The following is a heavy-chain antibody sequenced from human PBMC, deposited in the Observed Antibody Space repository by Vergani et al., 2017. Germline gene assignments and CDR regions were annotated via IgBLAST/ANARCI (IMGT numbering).Heavy chain of an antibody. V-gene: IGHV1-3*01. Sequence: QVQLVQSGAEVKKPGASVKVSCKASGYTFTSYAMHWVRQAPGQRLEWMGWINAGNGNTKYSQKFQGRVTITRDTSASTAYMELSSLRSEDTAVYYCARDLEVVVTSGLNWGQGTLVTVSS. CDR3: ARDLEVVVTSGLN. J-gene: IGHJ4*02. CDR1: GYTFTSYA. CDR2: INAGNGNT. D-gene: IGHD2-21*02.